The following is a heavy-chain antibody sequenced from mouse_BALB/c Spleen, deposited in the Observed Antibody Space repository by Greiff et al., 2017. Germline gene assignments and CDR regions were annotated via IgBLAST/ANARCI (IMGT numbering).Heavy chain of an antibody. CDR2: ISSGGGNT. Sequence: EVQVVESGGGLAKPGGSLKLSCAASGFTFSSYTMSWVRQTPEKRLEWVATISSGGGNTYYPDSVKGRFTISRDNAKNNLYLQLSSLRSEDTALYYCAKSKGHYYAMDYWGQGTSVTVSS. J-gene: IGHJ4*01. CDR1: GFTFSSYT. CDR3: AKSKGHYYAMDY. V-gene: IGHV5-9*03.